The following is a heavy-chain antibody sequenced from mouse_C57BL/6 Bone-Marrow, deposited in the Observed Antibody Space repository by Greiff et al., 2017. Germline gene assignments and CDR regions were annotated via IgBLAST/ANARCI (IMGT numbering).Heavy chain of an antibody. CDR1: GFTFSDYY. CDR2: INYDGSST. J-gene: IGHJ2*01. CDR3: ARENYYGSSYGQLDY. D-gene: IGHD1-1*01. V-gene: IGHV5-16*01. Sequence: EVKLVESEGGLVQPGSSMKLSCTASGFTFSDYYMAWVRQVPEKGLEWVANINYDGSSTYYLDSLKSRFIISRDNAKNILYLQMSSLKSEDTATYYCARENYYGSSYGQLDYWGQGTTLTVSS.